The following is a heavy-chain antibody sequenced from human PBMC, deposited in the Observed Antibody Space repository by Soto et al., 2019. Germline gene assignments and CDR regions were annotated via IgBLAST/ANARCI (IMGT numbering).Heavy chain of an antibody. CDR2: INHSGST. J-gene: IGHJ3*02. CDR3: ARGGVVVPAAIRATHDAFDI. D-gene: IGHD2-2*01. CDR1: GGSFSGYY. V-gene: IGHV4-34*01. Sequence: QVQLQQWGAGLLKPSETLSLTCAVYGGSFSGYYWSWIRQPPGKGLEWIGEINHSGSTNYNPSLKSLVTISVDTSKTQFSLKLSSVTAADTAVYYCARGGVVVPAAIRATHDAFDIWGQGTMVTVSS.